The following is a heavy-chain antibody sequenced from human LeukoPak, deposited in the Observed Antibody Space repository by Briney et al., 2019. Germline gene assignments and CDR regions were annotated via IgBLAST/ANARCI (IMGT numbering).Heavy chain of an antibody. V-gene: IGHV4-59*08. Sequence: SETLSLTCTVSGGSISSYYWSWIRQPPGKGLEWIGYIYYSGSTNYNPSPKSRVTISVDTSKNQFSLKLSSVTAADTAVYYCARQRPWYYYGMDVWGQGTTVTVSS. J-gene: IGHJ6*02. D-gene: IGHD6-6*01. CDR3: ARQRPWYYYGMDV. CDR1: GGSISSYY. CDR2: IYYSGST.